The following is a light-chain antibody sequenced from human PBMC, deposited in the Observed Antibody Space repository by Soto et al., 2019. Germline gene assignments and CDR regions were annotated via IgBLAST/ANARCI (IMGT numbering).Light chain of an antibody. Sequence: QSVLTQPPSVSGAPGQRVTISCTGSSSNIGAGYDVHWYQQLPGRAPKLLIYGNTNRPSGVPDRFSGSKSGTSASLAITGLQAEDEADYDCLSCDSRLSVVVGGGTKLTVL. V-gene: IGLV1-40*01. CDR3: LSCDSRLSVV. CDR1: SSNIGAGYD. J-gene: IGLJ2*01. CDR2: GNT.